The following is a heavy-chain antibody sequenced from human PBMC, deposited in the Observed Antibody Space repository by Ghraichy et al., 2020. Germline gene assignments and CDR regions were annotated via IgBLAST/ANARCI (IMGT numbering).Heavy chain of an antibody. CDR1: GFTFSSYS. V-gene: IGHV3-21*01. CDR3: ARGRNYDFWSGHRNSAEYFQH. J-gene: IGHJ1*01. D-gene: IGHD3-3*01. CDR2: ISSSSSYI. Sequence: GGSLRLSCAASGFTFSSYSMNWVRQAPGKGLEWVSSISSSSSYIYYADSVKGRFTISRDNAKNSLYLQMNSLRAEDTAVYYCARGRNYDFWSGHRNSAEYFQHWGQGTLVTVSS.